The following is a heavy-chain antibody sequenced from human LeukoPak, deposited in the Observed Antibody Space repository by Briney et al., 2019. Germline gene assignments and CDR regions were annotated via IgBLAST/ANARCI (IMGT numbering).Heavy chain of an antibody. CDR2: ISGSGHRT. Sequence: PGGSLRLSCAASGFTFSSYGVSCVRQAPGKGLEWVSGISGSGHRTYYADSVKGRFTISRDNSKNTLYLQMNSLRAEGTAVYYCAKDWGEYFDYVWGSFMSFDFWGQGTLVTVSS. CDR1: GFTFSSYG. V-gene: IGHV3-23*01. D-gene: IGHD3-16*01. CDR3: AKDWGEYFDYVWGSFMSFDF. J-gene: IGHJ4*02.